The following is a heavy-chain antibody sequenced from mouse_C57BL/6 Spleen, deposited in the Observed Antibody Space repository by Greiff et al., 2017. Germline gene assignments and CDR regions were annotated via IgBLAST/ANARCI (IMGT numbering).Heavy chain of an antibody. CDR1: GYTFTDYY. CDR3: ARSSTTVGEDY. V-gene: IGHV1-26*01. CDR2: IKTNNGGN. J-gene: IGHJ2*01. Sequence: EVQLQQSGPELVKPGASVKISCKASGYTFTDYYMNWVKQSHGMSLEWIGDIKTNNGGNSYNQKFKGKATLTVDKSSSTAYMELRSLTSEDSAVYYCARSSTTVGEDYWSQGTTLTVSS. D-gene: IGHD1-1*01.